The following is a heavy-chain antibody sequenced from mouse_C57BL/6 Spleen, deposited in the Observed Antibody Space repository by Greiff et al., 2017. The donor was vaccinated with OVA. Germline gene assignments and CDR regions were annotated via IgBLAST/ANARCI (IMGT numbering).Heavy chain of an antibody. Sequence: VNVVESGPGLVAPSQSLSITCTVSGFSLTSYAISWVRQPPGKGLEWLGVIWTGGGTNYTSALKSRLSNSKDNSKSQVFLKMNSLQTDDTARYYCARGEGKHFDYWGQGTTRTVSS. CDR2: IWTGGGT. D-gene: IGHD2-13*01. V-gene: IGHV2-9-1*01. J-gene: IGHJ2*01. CDR3: ARGEGKHFDY. CDR1: GFSLTSYA.